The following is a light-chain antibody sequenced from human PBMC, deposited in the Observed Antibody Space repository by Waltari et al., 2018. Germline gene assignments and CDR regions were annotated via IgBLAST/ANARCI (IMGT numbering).Light chain of an antibody. CDR2: GAS. CDR1: QSVSSN. V-gene: IGKV3D-15*03. Sequence: ELVMTQSPATLSVSPGERATISCRASQSVSSNLAWYQQKPGQAPRLLIYGASIRATGIPARFSGSGSGTEFTLTISILQSEDFAVYYCQQYNNWPPITFGQGTRLEIK. J-gene: IGKJ5*01. CDR3: QQYNNWPPIT.